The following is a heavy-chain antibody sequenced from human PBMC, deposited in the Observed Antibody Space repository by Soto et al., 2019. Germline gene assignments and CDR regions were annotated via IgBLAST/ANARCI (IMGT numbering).Heavy chain of an antibody. D-gene: IGHD3-22*01. Sequence: GGSLRLSCAASGFTFSSYAMHWVRQAPGKGLEWVAVISYDGSNKYYADSGRGRFTISRDNSKNTLYLQMNSLRAEDTAVYYCARDRGVSSGYPYGDFDYWGQGTLVTVSS. J-gene: IGHJ4*02. CDR1: GFTFSSYA. V-gene: IGHV3-30-3*01. CDR3: ARDRGVSSGYPYGDFDY. CDR2: ISYDGSNK.